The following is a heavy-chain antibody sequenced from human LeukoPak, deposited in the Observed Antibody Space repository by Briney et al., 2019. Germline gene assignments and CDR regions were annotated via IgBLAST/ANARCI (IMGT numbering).Heavy chain of an antibody. D-gene: IGHD4-17*01. J-gene: IGHJ4*02. CDR2: ISGSSNYL. CDR1: GFTFSSYS. CDR3: ARLRSTPQTYYFDY. Sequence: GGSLRLSCAASGFTFSSYSMNWVRQAPGKGLEWVSSISGSSNYLYYADSVKGRFTISRDNAKNSLYLQMNSLRAEDTAVYYCARLRSTPQTYYFDYWGQGTLVTVSS. V-gene: IGHV3-21*01.